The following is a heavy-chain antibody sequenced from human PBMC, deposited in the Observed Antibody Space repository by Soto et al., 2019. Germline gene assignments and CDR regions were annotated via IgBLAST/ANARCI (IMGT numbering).Heavy chain of an antibody. J-gene: IGHJ6*02. CDR3: ASSSGSYYSYYYYGMDV. CDR1: GGSISSGGYS. Sequence: SETLSLTCAVSGGSISSGGYSWSWIRQPPGKGLEWIGYIYHSGSTYYNPSLKSRVTISVDRSKNQFSLKLSSVTAADTAVYYCASSSGSYYSYYYYGMDVWGQGTTVTVSS. CDR2: IYHSGST. D-gene: IGHD3-10*01. V-gene: IGHV4-30-2*01.